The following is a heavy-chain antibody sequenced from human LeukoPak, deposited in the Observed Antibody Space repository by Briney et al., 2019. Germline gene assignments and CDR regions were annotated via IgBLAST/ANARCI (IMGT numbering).Heavy chain of an antibody. CDR2: IHHDGRI. CDR3: ARSHDHLWGNYPDY. D-gene: IGHD3-16*02. CDR1: GLTFSNYW. J-gene: IGHJ4*02. Sequence: GSLRLSCAASGLTFSNYWMDWVRQPPGKGLEWIGEIHHDGRINYNPSLKSRVTLSVDKSKNQFSLRLNSVTAADTAMYYCARSHDHLWGNYPDYWGQGTLVTVSS. V-gene: IGHV4-4*02.